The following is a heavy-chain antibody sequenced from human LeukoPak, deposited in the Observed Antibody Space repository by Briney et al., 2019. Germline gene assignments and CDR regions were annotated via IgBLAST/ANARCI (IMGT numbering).Heavy chain of an antibody. J-gene: IGHJ4*02. D-gene: IGHD3-3*01. V-gene: IGHV1-46*01. CDR3: ARDVSPSTLRFLEWLLYPDY. Sequence: GASVKVSCKASGYTFTSYYMHWVRQAPGQGLEWMGIINPSGGSTSYAQKLQGRVTMTTDTSTSTAYMELRSLRSDDTAVYYCARDVSPSTLRFLEWLLYPDYWGQGTLVTVSS. CDR2: INPSGGST. CDR1: GYTFTSYY.